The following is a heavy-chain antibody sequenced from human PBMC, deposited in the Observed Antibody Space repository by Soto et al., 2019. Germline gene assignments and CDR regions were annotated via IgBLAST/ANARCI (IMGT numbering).Heavy chain of an antibody. J-gene: IGHJ5*02. D-gene: IGHD6-13*01. V-gene: IGHV3-33*01. CDR3: ARAICGCSRTLFDP. CDR1: GFTFSSYG. Sequence: QVQLVESGGGVVQPGRSLRLSCAASGFTFSSYGMHWVRQAPGKGLEWVAVIWYDGSNKYYADSVKGRFCISRDNSKNTMYLQVNTIRAEDTAEYYCARAICGCSRTLFDPWGQGTLVAVS. CDR2: IWYDGSNK.